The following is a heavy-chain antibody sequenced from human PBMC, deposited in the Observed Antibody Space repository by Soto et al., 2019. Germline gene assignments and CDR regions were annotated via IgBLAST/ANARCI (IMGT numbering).Heavy chain of an antibody. CDR1: GITFSSYA. D-gene: IGHD4-17*01. V-gene: IGHV1-69*13. J-gene: IGHJ4*02. CDR3: ASYGGNSYYFDY. Sequence: ASVKVSCKASGITFSSYAISWVRQAPGQGLEWMGGIIPIFGTANYAQKFQGRVTITADESTSTAYMELSSLRSEDTAVYYCASYGGNSYYFDYWGQGTLVTVSS. CDR2: IIPIFGTA.